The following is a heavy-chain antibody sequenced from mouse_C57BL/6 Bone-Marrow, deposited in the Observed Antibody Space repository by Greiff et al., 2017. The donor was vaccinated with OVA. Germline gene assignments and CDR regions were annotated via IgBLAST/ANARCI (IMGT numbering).Heavy chain of an antibody. Sequence: QVQLQQPGAELVMPGASVKLSCKASGYTFTSYWMHWVKQRPGQGLEWIGEIDPSDSYTNYNQKFKGKSTLTVDKSSSTAYMQRSSLTSEDSAVYYCSRAYYYGSNAYWGQGTLVTVSA. J-gene: IGHJ3*01. D-gene: IGHD1-1*01. CDR3: SRAYYYGSNAY. CDR2: IDPSDSYT. V-gene: IGHV1-69*01. CDR1: GYTFTSYW.